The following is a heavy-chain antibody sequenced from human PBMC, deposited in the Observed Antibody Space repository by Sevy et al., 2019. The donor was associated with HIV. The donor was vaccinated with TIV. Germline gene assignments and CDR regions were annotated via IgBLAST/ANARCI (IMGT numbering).Heavy chain of an antibody. D-gene: IGHD6-19*01. V-gene: IGHV1-18*01. CDR1: GYTFNSYS. J-gene: IGHJ4*02. Sequence: ASVKVSCKTSGYTFNSYSITWARQAPGQGLEWMGWVSPHNADRNVAQRFQGRVTLTTDTSTVTAYMELRSLRSDDTALYYCAKSRGSSGFLHWGPGTMVTVSS. CDR3: AKSRGSSGFLH. CDR2: VSPHNADR.